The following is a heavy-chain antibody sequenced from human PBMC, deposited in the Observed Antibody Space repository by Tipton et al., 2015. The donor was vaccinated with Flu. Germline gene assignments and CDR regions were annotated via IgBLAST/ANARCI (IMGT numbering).Heavy chain of an antibody. CDR2: IYSSGST. D-gene: IGHD2-21*02. CDR1: GGSISSSSYY. CDR3: ARGAVVVTPRGFDP. Sequence: TLSLTCSVSGGSISSSSYYWGWIRQPPGKGLEWIGSIYSSGSTYYNPSLKSRVTISVGTSKNQFSLRLSSVTAADTAVYHCARGAVVVTPRGFDPWGQGTLVTVSS. V-gene: IGHV4-39*07. J-gene: IGHJ5*02.